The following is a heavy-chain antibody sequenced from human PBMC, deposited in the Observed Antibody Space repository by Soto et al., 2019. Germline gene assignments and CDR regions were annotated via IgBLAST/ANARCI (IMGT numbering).Heavy chain of an antibody. V-gene: IGHV3-74*01. D-gene: IGHD1-1*01. CDR3: ARELASYNDY. CDR2: IDGDGSRT. CDR1: GFTFSGYW. Sequence: SGGSLRLSCAASGFTFSGYWMHWVRQAPGKGLVWVSRIDGDGSRTNYADSVKGRFTISRDNAKNTLYLQMNSLRAEDTAVYYCARELASYNDYWGQGTLVTVSS. J-gene: IGHJ4*02.